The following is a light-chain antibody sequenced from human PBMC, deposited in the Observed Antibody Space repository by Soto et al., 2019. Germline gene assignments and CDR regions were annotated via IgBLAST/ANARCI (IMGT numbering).Light chain of an antibody. CDR3: QQRSNWPRVYT. CDR1: QSVSSY. V-gene: IGKV3-11*01. Sequence: EIVLTQSPATLSLSPGERATLSCRASQSVSSYLAWYQQKPGQAPRLLIYDASNRATGIPARFSGSGSGTGFTVTISSLEPEDFAVYYCQQRSNWPRVYTFGQGTKLEIK. J-gene: IGKJ2*01. CDR2: DAS.